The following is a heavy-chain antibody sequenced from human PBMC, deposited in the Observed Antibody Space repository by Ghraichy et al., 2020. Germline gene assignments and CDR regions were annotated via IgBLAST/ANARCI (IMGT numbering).Heavy chain of an antibody. CDR2: IYYNGNT. V-gene: IGHV4-39*01. CDR1: GGSISSRDYY. CDR3: ARHWGEDPEIAVAGTGGYYYYYGMDV. Sequence: SQTLSLTCTVSGGSISSRDYYWVWIRQPPGKGLEWIGSIYYNGNTYYNPSLKSRVTISVDTSKNQFSLKLSSVTAADTAVFYCARHWGEDPEIAVAGTGGYYYYYGMDVWGQGTTVTVSS. D-gene: IGHD6-19*01. J-gene: IGHJ6*02.